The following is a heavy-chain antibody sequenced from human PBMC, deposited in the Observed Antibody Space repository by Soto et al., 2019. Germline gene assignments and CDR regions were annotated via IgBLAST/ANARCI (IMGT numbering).Heavy chain of an antibody. D-gene: IGHD5-18*01. CDR1: GGSISSSSYY. V-gene: IGHV4-39*01. CDR3: ATQRGYSYGAYYYGMDV. Sequence: PSETLSLTCTVSGGSISSSSYYWGWIRQPPGNGLEWIGSIYYSGSTYYNPSLKSRVTITVDTSKNQFSLKLSSVTAADTAVYYCATQRGYSYGAYYYGMDVWGQGTTVTVSS. CDR2: IYYSGST. J-gene: IGHJ6*02.